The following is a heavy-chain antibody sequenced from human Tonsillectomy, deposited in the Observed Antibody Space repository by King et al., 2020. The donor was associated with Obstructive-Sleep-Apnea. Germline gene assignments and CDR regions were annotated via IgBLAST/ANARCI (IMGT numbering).Heavy chain of an antibody. CDR1: GYSFTSYW. V-gene: IGHV5-51*01. CDR2: IYPGDSDT. CDR3: ARFVDTSLAD. J-gene: IGHJ4*02. D-gene: IGHD5-18*01. Sequence: QLVQSGAEVKKPGESLKLYCKGSGYSFTSYWIAWVRQMPGKGLEWMAIIYPGDSDTNYSPSFQGQVTISADKSIKTAYLQWSSLKASDSAMYYCARFVDTSLADWGQGTLVTVSS.